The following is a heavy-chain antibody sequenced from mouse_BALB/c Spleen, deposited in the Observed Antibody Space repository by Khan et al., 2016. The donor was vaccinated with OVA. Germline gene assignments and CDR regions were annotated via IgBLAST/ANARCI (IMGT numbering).Heavy chain of an antibody. J-gene: IGHJ2*01. CDR3: ARTARIEY. V-gene: IGHV3-1*02. CDR2: ITYSGST. CDR1: GYSITSGYS. D-gene: IGHD1-2*01. Sequence: VQLKQSGPGLVKPSQSLSLTCTVTGYSITSGYSWNWIRQFPGSKLEWMGYITYSGSTNYNPSLKGRISITRDTSKNQYFLQLNSVTTEDTATYYSARTARIEYWGQGTTLTVSS.